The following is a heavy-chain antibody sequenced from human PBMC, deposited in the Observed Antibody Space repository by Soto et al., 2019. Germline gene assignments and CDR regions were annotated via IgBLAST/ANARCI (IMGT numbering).Heavy chain of an antibody. V-gene: IGHV3-30*18. J-gene: IGHJ4*02. CDR3: AKTGNGGYYDSSGYYSDGPFVY. CDR1: GFTFSSYG. D-gene: IGHD3-22*01. Sequence: GGSLRLSCAASGFTFSSYGMHWVRQAPGKGLEWAAVISYDGSNKYYADSVKGRFTISRDNSKNTLYLQMNSLRAEDTAVYYCAKTGNGGYYDSSGYYSDGPFVYWGQGTLVTVSS. CDR2: ISYDGSNK.